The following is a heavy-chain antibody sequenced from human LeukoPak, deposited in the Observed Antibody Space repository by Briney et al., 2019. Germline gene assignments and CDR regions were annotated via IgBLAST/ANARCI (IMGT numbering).Heavy chain of an antibody. CDR3: ARLSTVTTSFDY. V-gene: IGHV4-4*07. J-gene: IGHJ4*02. Sequence: SETLSLTCTVSGGPISSYYWSWIRQPAGKGLEWIGRIYTSGTTHYNPSLKSRVTMSVDTSKNQLSLKLSSVTAADTAVYYCARLSTVTTSFDYWGQGTLVTVSS. CDR2: IYTSGTT. D-gene: IGHD4-17*01. CDR1: GGPISSYY.